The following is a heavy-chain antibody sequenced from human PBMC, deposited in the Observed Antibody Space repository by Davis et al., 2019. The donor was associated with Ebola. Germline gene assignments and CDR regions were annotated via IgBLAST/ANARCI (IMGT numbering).Heavy chain of an antibody. CDR3: VRGDGRFDY. CDR1: GGSFSGYY. D-gene: IGHD5-24*01. Sequence: MPSETLSLTCAVYGGSFSGYYWSWIRQPPGKGLVWIGEINHSGSTNYNPSLKSRVTISVDTSKNQFSLKLSSVTAADTAVYYCVRGDGRFDYWGQGALVTVSS. J-gene: IGHJ4*02. V-gene: IGHV4-34*01. CDR2: INHSGST.